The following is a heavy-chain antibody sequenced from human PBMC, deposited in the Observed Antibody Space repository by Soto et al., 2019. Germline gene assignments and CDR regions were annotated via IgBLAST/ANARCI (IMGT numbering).Heavy chain of an antibody. D-gene: IGHD3-22*01. CDR1: GFTFSNSW. J-gene: IGHJ4*02. V-gene: IGHV3-7*01. CDR3: TTDRGYLTFDY. Sequence: GGSLRLSCAASGFTFSNSWMNWVRQAPGKGLEWVANIKEDGTAKYYLDSVKGRFTVSRNNAKNSLYLQMNSLRAEDTAMYYCTTDRGYLTFDYWGQGTLVTVSS. CDR2: IKEDGTAK.